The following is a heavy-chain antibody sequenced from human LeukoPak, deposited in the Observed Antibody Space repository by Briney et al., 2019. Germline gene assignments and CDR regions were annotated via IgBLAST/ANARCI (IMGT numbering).Heavy chain of an antibody. D-gene: IGHD2-2*01. CDR2: VNSDGSWT. CDR3: VSFYETN. V-gene: IGHV3-74*01. Sequence: GGSLRLSCAASGNYWMHWVRQAPGKGLVWVSHVNSDGSWTSHADSVKGRFTISKDNAKNTAYLQMNNLRTEDTAVYYCVSFYETNWGRGTLVTVSS. CDR1: GNYW. J-gene: IGHJ4*02.